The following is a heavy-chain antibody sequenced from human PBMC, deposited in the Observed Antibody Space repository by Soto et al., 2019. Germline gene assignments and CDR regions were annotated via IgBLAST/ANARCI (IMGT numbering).Heavy chain of an antibody. CDR3: TALLVVPAPSRFDY. V-gene: IGHV3-15*01. CDR1: GFTFSNAW. D-gene: IGHD2-2*01. J-gene: IGHJ4*02. Sequence: PGGSLRLSCAASGFTFSNAWMSWVRQAPGKGLEWVGRIKSKTDGGTTDYAAPVKGRFTISRDDSKNTLYLQMNSLKTEDTAVYYCTALLVVPAPSRFDYWGQGTQVTVSS. CDR2: IKSKTDGGTT.